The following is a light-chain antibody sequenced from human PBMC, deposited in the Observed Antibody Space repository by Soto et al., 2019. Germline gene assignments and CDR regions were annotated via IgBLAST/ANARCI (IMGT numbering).Light chain of an antibody. CDR3: QQANSFPLT. J-gene: IGKJ5*01. CDR1: QSISSY. V-gene: IGKV1-39*01. CDR2: AAS. Sequence: DIQMTQSPSSLSASVGDRVTITCRASQSISSYLNWYQQKPGKAPKLLIYAASSLQSGVPSRFSGSGSGTHFTLTITNLQPEDFATYYCQQANSFPLTFGQGTPLEIK.